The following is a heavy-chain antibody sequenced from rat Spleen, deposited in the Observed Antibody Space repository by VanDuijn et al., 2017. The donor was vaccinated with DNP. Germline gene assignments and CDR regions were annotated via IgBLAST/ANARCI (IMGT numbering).Heavy chain of an antibody. CDR3: TTITTEGFGDY. CDR2: ITNSGGST. J-gene: IGHJ2*01. Sequence: EVQLVESGGGLVRPGNSLRLSCAASGFIFSNYGMAWVRQAPTKGLEWVASITNSGGSTYYRDPVKGRFTISRDNAKSTLYLQMDSLRSEDTATYYCTTITTEGFGDYWGQGVMVTVSS. D-gene: IGHD1-11*01. CDR1: GFIFSNYG. V-gene: IGHV5S23*01.